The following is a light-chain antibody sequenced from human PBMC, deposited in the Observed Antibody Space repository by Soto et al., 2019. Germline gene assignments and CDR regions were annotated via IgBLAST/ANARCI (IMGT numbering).Light chain of an antibody. CDR2: AAS. CDR3: QQSYITPPLT. CDR1: RSISTY. V-gene: IGKV1-39*01. Sequence: DIQMTQSPSSLSGSVGDRITITCRASRSISTYLNWYQHKPGKAPKLLIYAASSLQSGVPSRFSASGSGTRFTLTISSLQPEDFATYYCQQSYITPPLTFGGGTKV. J-gene: IGKJ4*01.